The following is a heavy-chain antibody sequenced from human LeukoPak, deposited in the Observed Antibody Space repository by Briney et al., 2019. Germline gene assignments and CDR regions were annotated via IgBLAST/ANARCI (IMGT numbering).Heavy chain of an antibody. D-gene: IGHD3-16*02. V-gene: IGHV1-69*06. CDR1: GGTFSSYA. J-gene: IGHJ5*02. Sequence: SVKVSCKASGGTFSSYAISWVRQAPGQGLEWMGGIIPIFGTANYAQKFQGRVTITADKSTSTAYMELSSLRSEDTAVYYCARDDGGRDYVWGSYRPNWFDPWGQGTLVTVSS. CDR3: ARDDGGRDYVWGSYRPNWFDP. CDR2: IIPIFGTA.